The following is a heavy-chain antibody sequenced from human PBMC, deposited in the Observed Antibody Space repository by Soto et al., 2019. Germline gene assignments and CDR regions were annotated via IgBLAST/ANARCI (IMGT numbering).Heavy chain of an antibody. J-gene: IGHJ6*02. Sequence: QVQLQQWGAGLLKPSETLSLNCAVYGGSFSGYYWSWIRQTPGKGLEWIGEINHRGSINYNPSLKRRDSRSVDTSKNHLALMLNSVTAADAAVFYCASGCRRRIPAASGRDYYFHGLDVWGQATAVTVPS. V-gene: IGHV4-34*01. CDR2: INHRGSI. CDR1: GGSFSGYY. CDR3: ASGCRRRIPAASGRDYYFHGLDV. D-gene: IGHD2-15*01.